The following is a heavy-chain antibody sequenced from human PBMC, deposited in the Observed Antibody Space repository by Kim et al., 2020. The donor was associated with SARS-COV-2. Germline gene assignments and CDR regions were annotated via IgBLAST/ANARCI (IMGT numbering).Heavy chain of an antibody. CDR3: ARGPVVRGVRNYYYSMDV. V-gene: IGHV3-66*01. CDR2: IYSGDNT. CDR1: GFTVSSKF. Sequence: GGSLRLSCAASGFTVSSKFMSWVRQAAGKGLEWVSIIYSGDNTFYADSVKGRFTISRDNSKNTLYLQMNSLRAEDTAVYYCARGPVVRGVRNYYYSMDVWGQGTTVTVSS. D-gene: IGHD3-10*01. J-gene: IGHJ6*02.